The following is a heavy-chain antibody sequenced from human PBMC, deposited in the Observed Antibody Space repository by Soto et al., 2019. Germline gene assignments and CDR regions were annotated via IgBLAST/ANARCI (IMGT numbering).Heavy chain of an antibody. J-gene: IGHJ5*02. Sequence: SETLSLTCTVTGVAISSVGYYWSWILQHPGKGLEWSGYIYYSGSTYYNPSLKSRVTISVDTSKNKISLRLTFVTAADKAVYYCARGDFTGPAASWFDPWGQGILVTVSS. CDR1: GVAISSVGYY. D-gene: IGHD2-15*01. CDR3: ARGDFTGPAASWFDP. V-gene: IGHV4-30-4*08. CDR2: IYYSGST.